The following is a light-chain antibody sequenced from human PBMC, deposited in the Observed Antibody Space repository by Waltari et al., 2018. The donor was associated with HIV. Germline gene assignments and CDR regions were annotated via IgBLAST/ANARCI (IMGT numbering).Light chain of an antibody. CDR1: QSVSSY. CDR3: QQRSNWSIT. Sequence: EIVLIQSPATLSLSPGERATISCRASQSVSSYLAWYDQKPGQSPRLLIYDTSTRATGIPARFSGSWSATDFTLTITSLEPEDSAVYYCQQRSNWSITFGQGTRLEIK. CDR2: DTS. J-gene: IGKJ5*01. V-gene: IGKV3-11*01.